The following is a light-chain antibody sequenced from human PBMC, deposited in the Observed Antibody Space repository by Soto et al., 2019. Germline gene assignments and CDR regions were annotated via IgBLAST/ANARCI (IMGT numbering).Light chain of an antibody. Sequence: QSVLTQPASVSGSPGQSITISCTGTSSDVGGYDYVSWYQQYPGKAPSLIIYEVTNRPSGVSNRFSGSKSGNTASLTISGLQAEDEADYYCGSYTSSTTLVFGGGTKVTVL. J-gene: IGLJ2*01. V-gene: IGLV2-14*01. CDR3: GSYTSSTTLV. CDR2: EVT. CDR1: SSDVGGYDY.